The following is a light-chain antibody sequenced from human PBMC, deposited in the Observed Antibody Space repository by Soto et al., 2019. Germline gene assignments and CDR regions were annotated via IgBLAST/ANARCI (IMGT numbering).Light chain of an antibody. V-gene: IGLV2-14*01. CDR1: SSDVGGYNY. CDR2: DVS. J-gene: IGLJ1*01. CDR3: SSYTTSNTRQIV. Sequence: QSVLTQPXSVSGSPGQSITISCTGTSSDVGGYNYVSWYQQHPGKAPKFMIYDVSNRPSGVSNRFSGSKSGNTASLTISGLQAEDEADYYCSSYTTSNTRQIVFGTGTKVTVL.